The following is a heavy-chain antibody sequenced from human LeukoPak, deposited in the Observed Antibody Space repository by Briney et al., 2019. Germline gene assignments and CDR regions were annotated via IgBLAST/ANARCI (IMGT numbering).Heavy chain of an antibody. J-gene: IGHJ5*02. D-gene: IGHD2-8*01. CDR2: ISAYNGNT. CDR3: ARVGMVYAIWESWFDP. V-gene: IGHV1-18*01. CDR1: GYTFTSYG. Sequence: ASVKVSCKASGYTFTSYGISWVRQAPGQGLEWMGWISAYNGNTNYAQKLQGRVTMTTDTSTSTAYMELRSLRSDDTAVYYCARVGMVYAIWESWFDPWGQGTLVTVSS.